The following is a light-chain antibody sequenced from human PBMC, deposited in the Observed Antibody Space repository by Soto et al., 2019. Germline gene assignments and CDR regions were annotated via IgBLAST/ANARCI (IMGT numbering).Light chain of an antibody. CDR3: QQRSNWPIT. Sequence: VLTQSPATLSLSPGERATLSCRASQSVSSYLAWYQQKHGQAPRLLIYDASNRATGIPARFSGSGSGTDLTLTISSLEPEDFEVYYCQQRSNWPITFGQGTRRENK. CDR1: QSVSSY. J-gene: IGKJ5*01. CDR2: DAS. V-gene: IGKV3-11*01.